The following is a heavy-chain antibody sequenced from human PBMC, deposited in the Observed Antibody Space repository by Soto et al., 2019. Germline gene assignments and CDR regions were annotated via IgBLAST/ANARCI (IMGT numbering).Heavy chain of an antibody. D-gene: IGHD6-13*01. CDR1: GYSFTSYW. CDR2: IYPGDSDT. V-gene: IGHV5-51*01. J-gene: IGHJ6*02. Sequence: GESLKISCKGSGYSFTSYWIGWVRQMPGKGLECMGIIYPGDSDTRYSPSFQGQVTISADKSISTAYLQWSSLKASDTAMYYCARTVAAGKYYYGLDVWGQGTTVTVSS. CDR3: ARTVAAGKYYYGLDV.